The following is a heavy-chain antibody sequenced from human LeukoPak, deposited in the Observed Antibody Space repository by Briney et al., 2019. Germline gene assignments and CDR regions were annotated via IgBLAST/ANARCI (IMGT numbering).Heavy chain of an antibody. V-gene: IGHV4-34*01. CDR1: GGSINSDVY. Sequence: SETLSLTCTVSGGSINSDVYWNWIRQPPGKGLEWIGEINHGGSTNYNPSLKSRVTISVDTSKNQFSLKLSSVTAADTAVYYCARVFTQYYGMDVWGQGTTVTVSS. J-gene: IGHJ6*02. D-gene: IGHD2-15*01. CDR3: ARVFTQYYGMDV. CDR2: INHGGST.